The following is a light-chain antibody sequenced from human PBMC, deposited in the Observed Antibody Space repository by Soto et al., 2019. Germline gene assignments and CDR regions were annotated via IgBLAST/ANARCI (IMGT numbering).Light chain of an antibody. CDR3: QQYGGSPAT. CDR2: RAS. Sequence: EIVLTQFPDTLSLSPGERAILSCRASQNINNNYLAWYQQKPGQAPGLLIHRASRRATGIPDRFSGSGSGTDFTLTISRLEPEDFVVYYCQQYGGSPATFGQGTDWRL. J-gene: IGKJ5*01. CDR1: QNINNNY. V-gene: IGKV3-20*01.